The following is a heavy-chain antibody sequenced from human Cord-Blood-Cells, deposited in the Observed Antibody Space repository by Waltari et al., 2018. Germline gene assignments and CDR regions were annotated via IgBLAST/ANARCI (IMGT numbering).Heavy chain of an antibody. CDR1: GGTFSSYA. J-gene: IGHJ4*02. Sequence: QVQLVQSGAEVKKPGSSVKVSCKASGGTFSSYAISWVRQAPGQGLEWMGGIIPIFGTANYAQKFQGRVTITADESTSTAYMELSSLRAEDTAVYYCASPYYYGSGSYYFDYWGQGTLVTVSS. CDR3: ASPYYYGSGSYYFDY. CDR2: IIPIFGTA. D-gene: IGHD3-10*01. V-gene: IGHV1-69*01.